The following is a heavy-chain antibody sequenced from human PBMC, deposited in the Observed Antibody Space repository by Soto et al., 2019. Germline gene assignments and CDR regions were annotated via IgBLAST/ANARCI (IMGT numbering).Heavy chain of an antibody. CDR2: IIPIFGTA. CDR1: GGTFSSYA. Sequence: QVQLVQSGAEVKKPGSSVKVSCKASGGTFSSYAITWVRQAPGQGLEWMGGIIPIFGTANYAQKFQGRVTIHAAAATATAYMELSSLRSADTAVYYWARDRGPSSGYYPYWFDPWGQGTLVTVSS. D-gene: IGHD3-22*01. J-gene: IGHJ5*02. V-gene: IGHV1-69*12. CDR3: ARDRGPSSGYYPYWFDP.